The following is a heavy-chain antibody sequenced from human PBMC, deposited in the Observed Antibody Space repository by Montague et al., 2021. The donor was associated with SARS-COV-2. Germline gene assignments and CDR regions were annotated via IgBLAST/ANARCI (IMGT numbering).Heavy chain of an antibody. CDR1: GFSLSTSAVG. D-gene: IGHD3-3*01. J-gene: IGHJ5*02. Sequence: PALVKPTQTLTLTCTFSGFSLSTSAVGVGWIRQPPGKALQWLALIYWDDGKRYGPSLKTRLTVTKDTSKNQVVLTMTNMDPVDTATYYCAHLHTGFWSAYYSTWGQGTLVTVSS. CDR3: AHLHTGFWSAYYST. V-gene: IGHV2-5*05. CDR2: IYWDDGK.